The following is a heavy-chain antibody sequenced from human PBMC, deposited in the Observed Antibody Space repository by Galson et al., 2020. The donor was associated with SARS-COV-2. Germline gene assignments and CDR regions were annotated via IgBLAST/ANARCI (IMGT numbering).Heavy chain of an antibody. D-gene: IGHD3-10*01. CDR1: GGSFSDYS. CDR3: ARGGSRPIMAFDYYYFYMDV. CDR2: ISHSGST. Sequence: SETLSLTCAVYGGSFSDYSWTWVRQPPGKGLEWTGEISHSGSTNYSPSLKSRVFMSVDTSKNQFSLKVRSVTAADTAVYYCARGGSRPIMAFDYYYFYMDVWGKGTTVTVSS. V-gene: IGHV4-34*01. J-gene: IGHJ6*03.